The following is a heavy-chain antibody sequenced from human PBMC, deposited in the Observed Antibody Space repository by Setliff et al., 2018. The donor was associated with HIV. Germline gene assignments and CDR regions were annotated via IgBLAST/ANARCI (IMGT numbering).Heavy chain of an antibody. CDR3: AREYDVLTGYYISAFDT. D-gene: IGHD3-9*01. CDR2: INPNTGDT. Sequence: ASVKVSCKASGYTFTRYFIHWVRQAPGQGLEWMGRINPNTGDTNYAQKFQDRVTMTRDTSINTAYMELSRLRSDDTAVYYCAREYDVLTGYYISAFDTWGQGTMVTVS. CDR1: GYTFTRYF. J-gene: IGHJ3*02. V-gene: IGHV1-2*06.